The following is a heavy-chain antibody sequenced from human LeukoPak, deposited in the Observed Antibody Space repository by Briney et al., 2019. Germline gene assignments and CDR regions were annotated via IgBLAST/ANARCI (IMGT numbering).Heavy chain of an antibody. V-gene: IGHV3-23*01. CDR1: GFTFSSYA. CDR3: AKEMGGSYSHSLYYFDY. J-gene: IGHJ4*02. Sequence: PGGSLRLSCAASGFTFSSYAMSWVRQAPGKGLEWVSAISGSGGSTYYADSVKGRFTISRDNSKNTLYLQMNSLRAEDTAVYYCAKEMGGSYSHSLYYFDYWGQGTLVTVSS. D-gene: IGHD1-26*01. CDR2: ISGSGGST.